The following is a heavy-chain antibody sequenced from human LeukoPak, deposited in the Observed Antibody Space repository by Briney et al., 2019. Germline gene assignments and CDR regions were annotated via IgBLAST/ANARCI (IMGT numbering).Heavy chain of an antibody. CDR1: GGSFSGYY. V-gene: IGHV4-34*01. J-gene: IGHJ4*02. Sequence: SETLSLTCAVYGGSFSGYYWSWIRQPPGKGLEWIGEINHSGSTNYNPSLKSRVTISVDTSKNQFSLKLSSVTAADTAVYYCARGPHFSSIAAAGTLSDWGQGTLVTVSS. CDR2: INHSGST. CDR3: ARGPHFSSIAAAGTLSD. D-gene: IGHD6-13*01.